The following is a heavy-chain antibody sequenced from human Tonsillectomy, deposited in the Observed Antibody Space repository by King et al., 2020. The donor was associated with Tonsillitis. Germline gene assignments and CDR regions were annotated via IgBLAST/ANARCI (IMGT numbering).Heavy chain of an antibody. V-gene: IGHV4-59*01. D-gene: IGHD6-13*01. CDR3: ARAIRRQQLVPWFDP. Sequence: VQLQESGPGLVKPSETLSLTCTVSGGSISSYYWSWIRQPHGKGLEWIGYIYYSGSTNYNPSLKSRVTISVDTSKNQFSLKLSSVTAADTAVYSCARAIRRQQLVPWFDPWGQGTLVTVSS. CDR1: GGSISSYY. CDR2: IYYSGST. J-gene: IGHJ5*02.